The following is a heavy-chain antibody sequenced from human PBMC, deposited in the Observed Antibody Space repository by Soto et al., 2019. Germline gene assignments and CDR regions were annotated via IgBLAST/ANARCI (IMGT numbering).Heavy chain of an antibody. Sequence: PGESLKISCKGSGCTLTNYWIGWVRQMPGKGLEWIGIIYPGDSDTRYSPPFRGQVTISADESISTAFLQWTSLKASDSAMYYCARRPPELPTVWNYWGQGTQVTVSS. J-gene: IGHJ4*02. V-gene: IGHV5-51*01. D-gene: IGHD4-4*01. CDR2: IYPGDSDT. CDR3: ARRPPELPTVWNY. CDR1: GCTLTNYW.